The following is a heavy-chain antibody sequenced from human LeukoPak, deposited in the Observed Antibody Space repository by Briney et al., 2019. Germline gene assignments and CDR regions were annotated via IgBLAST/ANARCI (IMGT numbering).Heavy chain of an antibody. V-gene: IGHV4-61*02. Sequence: SETLSLTCNVSGGSISSGSYYWSWIRQPAGKGLEWIGRISTSGSTNYNPSLKSRVTVSVGTSKNQFSLELSSVTAADTAVYYCARERGYDSSGYYPTYLDNWGQGTLVTVSS. CDR1: GGSISSGSYY. J-gene: IGHJ4*02. CDR3: ARERGYDSSGYYPTYLDN. D-gene: IGHD3-22*01. CDR2: ISTSGST.